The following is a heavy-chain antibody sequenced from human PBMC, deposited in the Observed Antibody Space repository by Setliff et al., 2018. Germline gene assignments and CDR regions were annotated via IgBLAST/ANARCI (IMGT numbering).Heavy chain of an antibody. Sequence: SETLSLTCTVSGGSISSSSYYWGWIRQPPGKGLEWIGSIYYSGSTYYNPSLKSRVTISVDTSKNQFSLKLGSVTAADTAVYYCARVLFHCSSTSCYLDAFDIWGQGTMVTVSS. J-gene: IGHJ3*02. CDR3: ARVLFHCSSTSCYLDAFDI. CDR2: IYYSGST. V-gene: IGHV4-39*01. CDR1: GGSISSSSYY. D-gene: IGHD2-2*01.